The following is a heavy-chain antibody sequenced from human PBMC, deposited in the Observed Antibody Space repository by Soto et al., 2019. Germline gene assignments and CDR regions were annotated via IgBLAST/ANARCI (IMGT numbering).Heavy chain of an antibody. J-gene: IGHJ3*02. CDR1: GFNFSSYS. CDR2: ISSSSSYI. V-gene: IGHV3-21*01. CDR3: ARDRCSSTSCYTLRNTFDI. Sequence: EVQLVESGGGLVKPGGSLRLSCAASGFNFSSYSMNWVRQAPGKGLEWVSSISSSSSYIYYADSVKGRFTISRDNAKNSLYLQMNSLRAEDTAVYYCARDRCSSTSCYTLRNTFDIWGQGTMVTVSS. D-gene: IGHD2-2*02.